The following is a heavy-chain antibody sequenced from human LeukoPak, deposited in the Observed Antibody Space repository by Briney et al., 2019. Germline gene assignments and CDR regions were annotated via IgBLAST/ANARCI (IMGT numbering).Heavy chain of an antibody. D-gene: IGHD3-22*01. CDR3: AKENPYYYDSSEDQDY. Sequence: SGRSLRLSCAASGFTFSSYGMHWVRQAPGKGLEWVAFIRYDGSNKYYADSVKGRFTISRDNSKNTLYLQMNSLRAEDTAVYYCAKENPYYYDSSEDQDYWGQGTLVTVSS. CDR1: GFTFSSYG. CDR2: IRYDGSNK. J-gene: IGHJ4*02. V-gene: IGHV3-30*02.